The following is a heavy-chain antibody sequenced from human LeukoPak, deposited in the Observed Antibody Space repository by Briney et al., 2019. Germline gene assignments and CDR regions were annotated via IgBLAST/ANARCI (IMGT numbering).Heavy chain of an antibody. V-gene: IGHV3-30*02. J-gene: IGHJ4*02. CDR2: IRYDGSNK. CDR3: AKGPATVYSSGFDY. Sequence: GGSLRLSCAASGFTFSSYGMHWVRQAQGKGLERVAFIRYDGSNKYYADSVKGRFTISRDNSKNTLYLQMNSLRAEDTAVYYCAKGPATVYSSGFDYWGQGTLVTVSS. D-gene: IGHD6-19*01. CDR1: GFTFSSYG.